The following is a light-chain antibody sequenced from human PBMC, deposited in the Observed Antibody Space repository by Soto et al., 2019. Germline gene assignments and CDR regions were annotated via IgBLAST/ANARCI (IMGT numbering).Light chain of an antibody. CDR1: QSVSSSY. CDR2: GAS. J-gene: IGKJ4*01. CDR3: QQYGSSPLT. V-gene: IGKV3-20*01. Sequence: EIVLTQSPGTLSLSPGERATLSCRASQSVSSSYLAWYQQQPGHAPRLLIYGASSRATGVPDRFSGSGSGTDFTLTISRLEPEDFAVYSCQQYGSSPLTFGGGTKVEIK.